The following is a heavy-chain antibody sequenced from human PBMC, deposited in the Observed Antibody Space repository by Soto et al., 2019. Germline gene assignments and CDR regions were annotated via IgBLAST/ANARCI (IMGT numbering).Heavy chain of an antibody. CDR1: GVSISPYY. CDR3: ARDGGYTGYEQGNPFDI. V-gene: IGHV4-4*07. CDR2: MYVTGTT. Sequence: LSLTCDVSGVSISPYYWSWVRQPAGRGLEWIGRMYVTGTTNYNPSLKSRVSMSLDASQNQFSLRLRSVTAADTAVYFCARDGGYTGYEQGNPFDIWGQGTVVTVSS. D-gene: IGHD5-12*01. J-gene: IGHJ3*02.